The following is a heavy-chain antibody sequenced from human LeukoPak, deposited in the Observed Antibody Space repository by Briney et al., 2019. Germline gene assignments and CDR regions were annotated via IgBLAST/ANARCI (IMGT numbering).Heavy chain of an antibody. D-gene: IGHD2-8*01. J-gene: IGHJ4*02. CDR2: ISSSSSYI. CDR3: ARGMDLRRDFAY. V-gene: IGHV3-21*01. CDR1: GFTFSSYS. Sequence: GGSLRLSCAASGFTFSSYSMNWVRQAPGKGLEWVSSISSSSSYIYYADSVKGRFTISRDNAKNSLYLQMNSLRAEDTAVYYCARGMDLRRDFAYWGQGTLVTVSS.